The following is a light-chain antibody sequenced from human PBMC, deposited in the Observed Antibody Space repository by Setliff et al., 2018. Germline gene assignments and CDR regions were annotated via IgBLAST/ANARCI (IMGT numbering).Light chain of an antibody. Sequence: QSVLAQPAAVSGSPGQSIAISCAGTNSDVGGYNYVSWYQQHPNKAPKLLIYEVTKRPSGVPDRFSGSKSGNTASLTVSGLQVEDEADYYCSSYTGSNTFVFGTGTKVTVL. CDR2: EVT. V-gene: IGLV2-8*01. J-gene: IGLJ1*01. CDR3: SSYTGSNTFV. CDR1: NSDVGGYNY.